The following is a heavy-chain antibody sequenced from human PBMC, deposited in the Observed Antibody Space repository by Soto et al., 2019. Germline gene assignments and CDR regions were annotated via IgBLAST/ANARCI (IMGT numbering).Heavy chain of an antibody. CDR1: VFPFAANA. J-gene: IGHJ4*02. Sequence: GGSLSLSFVVPVFPFAANAMSWVGRAPGKGLEWASGLSNTGRRTSYADSVKGRFNISRDNSENTVYLQMNSLRVEDTAVYYCATEMGATQGPFDNWGQGTLVTVSS. CDR2: LSNTGRRT. V-gene: IGHV3-23*01. D-gene: IGHD1-26*01. CDR3: ATEMGATQGPFDN.